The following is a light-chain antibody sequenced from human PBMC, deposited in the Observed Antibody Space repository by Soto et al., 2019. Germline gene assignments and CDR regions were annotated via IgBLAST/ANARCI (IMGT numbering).Light chain of an antibody. J-gene: IGLJ1*01. V-gene: IGLV2-14*01. CDR3: SSYTSSSTLEDV. CDR1: SSDVGGYNY. Sequence: ALTQPASVSGSPGQSITISCTGTSSDVGGYNYVSWYQQHPGKAPKLMIYDVSNRPSGVSNRFSGSKSGNTASLTISGLQAEDEADYYCSSYTSSSTLEDVFGTGTKVTVL. CDR2: DVS.